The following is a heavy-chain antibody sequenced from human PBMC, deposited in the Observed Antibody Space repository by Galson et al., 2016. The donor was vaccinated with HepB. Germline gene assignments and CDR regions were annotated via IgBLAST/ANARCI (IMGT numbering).Heavy chain of an antibody. CDR2: ISPGRPNT. J-gene: IGHJ4*02. CDR1: GFVFRSSA. D-gene: IGHD3-16*01. CDR3: AVWLQVHFDN. Sequence: SLRLSCASSGFVFRSSAMGWLRQVPGKGLEWVSTISPGRPNTHYADSVNGRFTISRDDAKDTVYLEMSSLRDEDTAIYYCAVWLQVHFDNWGQGTRVTVSS. V-gene: IGHV3-23*01.